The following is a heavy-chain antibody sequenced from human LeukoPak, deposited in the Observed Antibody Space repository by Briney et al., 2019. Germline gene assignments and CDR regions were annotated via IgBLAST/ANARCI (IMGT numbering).Heavy chain of an antibody. V-gene: IGHV3-48*01. CDR1: GFTFSSYS. CDR3: ARGRWVAARLYFDY. Sequence: GGSLRLSCAASGFTFSSYSMNWVRQAPGKGLEWVSYISSSSSTIYYADSVKGRFTISRDNAKNSLYLQMNSLRAEDTAVYYCARGRWVAARLYFDYWGQGTLVTVSS. D-gene: IGHD6-6*01. J-gene: IGHJ4*02. CDR2: ISSSSSTI.